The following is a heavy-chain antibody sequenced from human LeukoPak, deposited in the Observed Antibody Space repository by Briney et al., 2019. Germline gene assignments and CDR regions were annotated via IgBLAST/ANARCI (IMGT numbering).Heavy chain of an antibody. V-gene: IGHV3-23*01. CDR1: GFTFNNYA. CDR3: ASTSGHWYTTFLDY. D-gene: IGHD6-13*01. CDR2: FVGGDTT. Sequence: PGGSLRLSCAASGFTFNNYAASWVRQAPGKGLEWVSAFVGGDTTYYADSVKGRFTISRDNAKNSLYLQMNSLRAEDTAVYYCASTSGHWYTTFLDYWGQGTLVTVSS. J-gene: IGHJ4*02.